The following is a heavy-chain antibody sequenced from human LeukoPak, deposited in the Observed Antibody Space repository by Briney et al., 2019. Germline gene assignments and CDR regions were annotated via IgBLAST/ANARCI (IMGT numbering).Heavy chain of an antibody. V-gene: IGHV3-21*01. D-gene: IGHD2-8*01. CDR3: VRIPNNAGFPNWFDP. J-gene: IGHJ5*02. Sequence: GGSLRLSCAASGFTFGTHTMNWVRQAPGKGLEWVSSISGSGDYIRYADSVEGRITVSRDNAKDSLYLQMSSLRVEDTAVYYCVRIPNNAGFPNWFDPWGQGTLVIVFS. CDR2: ISGSGDYI. CDR1: GFTFGTHT.